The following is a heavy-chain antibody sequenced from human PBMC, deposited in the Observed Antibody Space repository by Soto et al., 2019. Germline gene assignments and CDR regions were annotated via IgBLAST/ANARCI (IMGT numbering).Heavy chain of an antibody. V-gene: IGHV5-10-1*01. J-gene: IGHJ4*02. CDR2: IDPSDSYT. CDR3: ATMGSGWYYFDY. CDR1: GYSVTSYW. Sequence: GESLKISCKGSGYSVTSYWISWVRQMPGKGLEWMGRIDPSDSYTNYSPSFQGHVTISADKSISTAYLQWSSLKASDTAMYYCATMGSGWYYFDYWGQGTLVTVSS. D-gene: IGHD6-19*01.